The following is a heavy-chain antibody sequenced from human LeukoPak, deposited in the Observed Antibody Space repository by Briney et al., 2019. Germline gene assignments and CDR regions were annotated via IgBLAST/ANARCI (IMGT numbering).Heavy chain of an antibody. CDR2: ISSSGSTI. CDR1: GFTFSDYY. Sequence: PGGSLRLSCAASGFTFSDYYMSWIRQAPGKGLEWVSYISSSGSTIYYADSVKGRFTISRDNAKNSLYLQMNSLRAEDTAVYYCARDLSARLYYYYYMDVWGKGTTVTVSS. V-gene: IGHV3-11*04. CDR3: ARDLSARLYYYYYMDV. J-gene: IGHJ6*03.